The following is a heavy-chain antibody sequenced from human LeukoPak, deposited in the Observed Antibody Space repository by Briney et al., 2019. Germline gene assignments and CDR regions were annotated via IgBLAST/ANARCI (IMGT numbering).Heavy chain of an antibody. V-gene: IGHV3-23*01. Sequence: GGFLRLSCAASGFTFSSYAMSWVRQAPGKGLEWVSAISGSGGSTYYADSVKGRFTISRDNSKNTLYLQMNSLRAEDTAVYYCAKDKGNRAAAVGKFDYWGQGTLVTVSS. J-gene: IGHJ4*02. CDR3: AKDKGNRAAAVGKFDY. CDR2: ISGSGGST. D-gene: IGHD6-13*01. CDR1: GFTFSSYA.